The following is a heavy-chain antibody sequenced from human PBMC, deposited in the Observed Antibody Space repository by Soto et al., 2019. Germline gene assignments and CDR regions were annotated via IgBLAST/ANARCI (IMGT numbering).Heavy chain of an antibody. CDR1: GFTFSDYS. D-gene: IGHD3-9*01. V-gene: IGHV3-48*04. CDR3: ARDRDWAFDH. Sequence: PGGSLRLSCVASGFTFSDYSMVWVRQTPGKGLEWISYIFVTSTITYYGDSVKGRFTVSRDNARNSLFLSMNSVRVEDTAVYYCARDRDWAFDHWGQGTLVTVSS. CDR2: IFVTSTIT. J-gene: IGHJ4*02.